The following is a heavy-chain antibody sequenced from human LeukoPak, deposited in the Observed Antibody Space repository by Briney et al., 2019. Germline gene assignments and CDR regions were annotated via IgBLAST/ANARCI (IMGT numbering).Heavy chain of an antibody. V-gene: IGHV3-21*06. Sequence: PGGSLRLSCAASGFIFSNYYLNWVRQAPGKGLEWDSCIHGSASYNYYADSVKGRFTVSRDSAKNSLYLEMSSLRVEDTAVYYCVRAFGGYDSQRFYYNMDVWGKGTTVTVSS. CDR3: VRAFGGYDSQRFYYNMDV. J-gene: IGHJ6*03. D-gene: IGHD5-12*01. CDR2: IHGSASYN. CDR1: GFIFSNYY.